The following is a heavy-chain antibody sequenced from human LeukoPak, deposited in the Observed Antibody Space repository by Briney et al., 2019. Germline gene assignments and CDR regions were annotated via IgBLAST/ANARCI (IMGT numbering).Heavy chain of an antibody. V-gene: IGHV4-59*01. CDR2: VYYTGST. CDR1: GGSISSYY. D-gene: IGHD4-23*01. Sequence: SETLSLTCTVSGGSISSYYWSWVRQPPGKGPEWIGFVYYTGSTNYSPSLKSRVTISVDTSKNQLSLKLRSVTAADTAVYYCASSLPGNSDYYYYYYYMDVWGKGTTVTVSS. CDR3: ASSLPGNSDYYYYYYYMDV. J-gene: IGHJ6*03.